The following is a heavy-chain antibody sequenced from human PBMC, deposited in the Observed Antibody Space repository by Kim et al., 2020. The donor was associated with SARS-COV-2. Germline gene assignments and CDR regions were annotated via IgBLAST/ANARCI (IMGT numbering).Heavy chain of an antibody. CDR2: IYYSGST. J-gene: IGHJ1*01. CDR3: ARDGGIAAAGPEYFQH. Sequence: SETLSLTCTVSGGSISSSSYYWGWIRQPPGKGLEWIGSIYYSGSTYYNPSLKSRVTISVDTSKNQFSLKLSPVTAADAAVYYCARDGGIAAAGPEYFQHWGQGTLVTVSS. CDR1: GGSISSSSYY. D-gene: IGHD6-13*01. V-gene: IGHV4-39*07.